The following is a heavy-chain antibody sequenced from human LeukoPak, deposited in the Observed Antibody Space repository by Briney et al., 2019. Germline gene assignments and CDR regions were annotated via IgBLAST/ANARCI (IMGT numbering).Heavy chain of an antibody. J-gene: IGHJ4*02. CDR2: IYPGDSET. D-gene: IGHD3-22*01. Sequence: GESLKISCKGSGYSFTSYWIGWVRQMPGKGLEWMGIIYPGDSETRYSPSFQGQVTISADKSISTAYLQWSSLKASDTATYYCARRLGGYYDNSGLLDYWGQGTLVTVSS. V-gene: IGHV5-51*01. CDR3: ARRLGGYYDNSGLLDY. CDR1: GYSFTSYW.